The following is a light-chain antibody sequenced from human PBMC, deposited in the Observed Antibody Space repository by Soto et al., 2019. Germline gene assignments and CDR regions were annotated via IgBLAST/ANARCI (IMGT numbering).Light chain of an antibody. Sequence: DIQMTQSPSSLSASVGDRVTITCRASQSISSYVNWYQQKPGKAPELLIYAASSLQSGVPSRFSGSGSGTDFTLTISSLQPEDFATYYCQQSYSTPQTFGQGTKVDIK. V-gene: IGKV1-39*01. CDR2: AAS. CDR1: QSISSY. CDR3: QQSYSTPQT. J-gene: IGKJ1*01.